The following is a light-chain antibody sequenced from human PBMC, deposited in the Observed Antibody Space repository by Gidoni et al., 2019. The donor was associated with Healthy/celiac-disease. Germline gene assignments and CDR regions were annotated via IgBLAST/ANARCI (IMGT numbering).Light chain of an antibody. CDR3: QQYDNLPPIFT. CDR2: DAS. J-gene: IGKJ3*01. CDR1: QDISNY. V-gene: IGKV1-33*01. Sequence: DIQMTQSPSSLSASVGDRVTITCQASQDISNYLNWYQQKPGKDPKLLIYDASNLETGVPSRFSGNGSGTDFTFTISSLQPEDIATYYCQQYDNLPPIFTFXPXTKVDIK.